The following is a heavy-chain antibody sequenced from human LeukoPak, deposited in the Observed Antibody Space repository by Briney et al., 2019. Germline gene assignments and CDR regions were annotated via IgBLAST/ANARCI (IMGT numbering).Heavy chain of an antibody. CDR3: ARDHNYGPYYYYYYMDV. Sequence: SETLSLTSTVSGGSISSYYWNWIRQPAGKGLEWIGRIYTSGSTNYNPSLKSRVTMSVDTSKNQFSLKLSSVTAADTAVYYCARDHNYGPYYYYYYMDVWGKGTTVTVSS. D-gene: IGHD4-17*01. CDR2: IYTSGST. CDR1: GGSISSYY. V-gene: IGHV4-4*07. J-gene: IGHJ6*03.